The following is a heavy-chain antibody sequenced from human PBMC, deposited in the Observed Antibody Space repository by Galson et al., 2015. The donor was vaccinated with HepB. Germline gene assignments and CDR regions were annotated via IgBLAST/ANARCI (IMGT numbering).Heavy chain of an antibody. Sequence: SLRLSCAASGFTFSSYWMSWVRQAPGKGLEWVANIKQVGSEKYYVDSVKGRFTISRDNAKNSLYLQMNSLRAEDTAVYYCTRVPYSNYDNGMDVWGQGTTVTVSS. CDR3: TRVPYSNYDNGMDV. CDR1: GFTFSSYW. J-gene: IGHJ6*02. V-gene: IGHV3-7*03. D-gene: IGHD4-11*01. CDR2: IKQVGSEK.